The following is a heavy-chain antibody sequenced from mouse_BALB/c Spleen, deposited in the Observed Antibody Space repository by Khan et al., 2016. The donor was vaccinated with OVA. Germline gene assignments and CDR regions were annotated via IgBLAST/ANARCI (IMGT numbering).Heavy chain of an antibody. CDR1: GYTFTNYG. V-gene: IGHV9-3-1*01. Sequence: QIQLVQSGPELKKPGETVKISCKASGYTFTNYGMNWVKQSPGKGLKWMGWINTYTGEPSYADDFKGRFAFSLETSATTAYLQINNLRNEDTGTSSCARMKPYWYFDVWGAGTTVTVSS. CDR2: INTYTGEP. CDR3: ARMKPYWYFDV. J-gene: IGHJ1*01.